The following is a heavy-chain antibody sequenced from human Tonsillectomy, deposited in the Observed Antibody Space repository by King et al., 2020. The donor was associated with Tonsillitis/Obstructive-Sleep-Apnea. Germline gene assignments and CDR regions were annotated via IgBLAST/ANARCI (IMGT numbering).Heavy chain of an antibody. CDR3: ARDRSGWTPEYFQH. V-gene: IGHV3-30*01. D-gene: IGHD6-19*01. J-gene: IGHJ1*01. CDR2: ISYDGRNK. CDR1: GFTFSSYA. Sequence: QLVESGGGVVQPGRTLRLSCAASGFTFSSYAMHWVRQAPGKGLEWVAVISYDGRNKYYADSVKGRFTISRDNSKNPLYLQVNSLRGEDTAVYYCARDRSGWTPEYFQHWGQGTLVTVSS.